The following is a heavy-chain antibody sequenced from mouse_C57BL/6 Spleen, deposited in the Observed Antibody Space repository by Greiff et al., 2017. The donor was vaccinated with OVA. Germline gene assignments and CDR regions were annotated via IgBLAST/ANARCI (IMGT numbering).Heavy chain of an antibody. CDR2: IHPNSGST. CDR3: ARRVYYGSSYVFAY. CDR1: GYTFTSYW. Sequence: QVQLQQPGAELVKPGASVMLSCKASGYTFTSYWMHWVKQRPGQGLEWIGMIHPNSGSTNYNEKFKSKATLTVDKSSSTAYMQLSSLTSEDSAVYYCARRVYYGSSYVFAYWGQGTLVTVSA. V-gene: IGHV1-64*01. D-gene: IGHD1-1*01. J-gene: IGHJ3*01.